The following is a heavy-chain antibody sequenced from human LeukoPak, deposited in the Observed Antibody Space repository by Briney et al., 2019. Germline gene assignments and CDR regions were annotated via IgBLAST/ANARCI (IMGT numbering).Heavy chain of an antibody. V-gene: IGHV3-30*19. J-gene: IGHJ4*02. Sequence: GGSLRLSCAASGFSFSNYGMHWVRQAPGKGLEWVAVISYDGDNKYYADSVKGRFTISRDNSKNTMYLQMNSLRAEDTAVYYCARDALVRGVITAPDYWGQGTLVTVSS. CDR2: ISYDGDNK. D-gene: IGHD3-10*01. CDR3: ARDALVRGVITAPDY. CDR1: GFSFSNYG.